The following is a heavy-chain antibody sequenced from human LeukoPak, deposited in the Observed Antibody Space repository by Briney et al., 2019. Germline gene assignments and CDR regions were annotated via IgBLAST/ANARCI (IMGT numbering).Heavy chain of an antibody. J-gene: IGHJ5*02. Sequence: SETLSLTCTVSGDSVSSGSYYWSWIRQPPGKGLEWIGYIYYSGSTNYNPSLKSRVTISVDTSKNQFSLKLSSVTAADTAVYYCASGYDFEGWFDPWGQGTLVTVSS. CDR2: IYYSGST. CDR1: GDSVSSGSYY. CDR3: ASGYDFEGWFDP. V-gene: IGHV4-61*01. D-gene: IGHD5-12*01.